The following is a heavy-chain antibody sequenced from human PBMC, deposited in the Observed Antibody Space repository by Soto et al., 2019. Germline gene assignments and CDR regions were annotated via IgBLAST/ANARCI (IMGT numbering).Heavy chain of an antibody. CDR3: VQSRCGGDCLEIYSSHAYNGLDV. CDR2: LYWDDDQ. D-gene: IGHD2-21*02. CDR1: GLSLRTTGVG. V-gene: IGHV2-5*02. Sequence: QVTLKGSGPTLVKPTQTLTLTCTVSGLSLRTTGVGVGWVRQPPGKALEWLALLYWDDDQRYSPSLRSRLTIAKDISEKQVVLTMTNMDTVDTATYYCVQSRCGGDCLEIYSSHAYNGLDVWGQGTTVTVSS. J-gene: IGHJ6*02.